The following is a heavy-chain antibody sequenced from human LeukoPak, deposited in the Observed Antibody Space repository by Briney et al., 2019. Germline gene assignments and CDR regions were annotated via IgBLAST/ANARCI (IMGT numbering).Heavy chain of an antibody. CDR1: GFTFSSYA. CDR2: NVDSGTST. Sequence: GGSLRHSCAASGFTFSSYAMSWVRQAPGKGLEWVSENVDSGTSTYYADSVKGRFTISRDNSKTTLYLQKNSVRGEHRAVYYCANNGYYDILSRGMDVWGKGTTVTVSS. J-gene: IGHJ6*04. V-gene: IGHV3-23*01. D-gene: IGHD3-9*01. CDR3: ANNGYYDILSRGMDV.